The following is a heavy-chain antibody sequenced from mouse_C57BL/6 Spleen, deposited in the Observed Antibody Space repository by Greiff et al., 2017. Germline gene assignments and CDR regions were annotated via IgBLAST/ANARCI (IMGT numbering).Heavy chain of an antibody. CDR2: ISYSGST. Sequence: EVKLLESGPGMVKPSQSLSLTCTVTGYSITSGYDWHWIRHFPGNKLEWMGYISYSGSTNYNPSLKSRISITHDTSKNHFFLKLNSVTTEDTATYYCARGITHYFDYWGQGTTLTVSS. D-gene: IGHD2-4*01. CDR3: ARGITHYFDY. V-gene: IGHV3-1*01. J-gene: IGHJ2*01. CDR1: GYSITSGYD.